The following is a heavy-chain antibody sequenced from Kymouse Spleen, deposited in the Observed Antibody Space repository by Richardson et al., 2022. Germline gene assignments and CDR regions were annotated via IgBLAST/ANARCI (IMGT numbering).Heavy chain of an antibody. V-gene: IGHV4-61*01. J-gene: IGHJ6*02. CDR1: GGSVSSGSYY. CDR3: ARDRVTGTPYYYYYGMDV. CDR2: IYYSGST. Sequence: QVQLQESGPGLVKPSETLSLTCTVSGGSVSSGSYYWSWIRQPPGKGLEWIGYIYYSGSTNYNPSLKSRVTISVDTSKNQFSLKLSSVTAADTAVYYCARDRVTGTPYYYYYGMDVWGQGTTVTVSS. D-gene: IGHD1-7*01.